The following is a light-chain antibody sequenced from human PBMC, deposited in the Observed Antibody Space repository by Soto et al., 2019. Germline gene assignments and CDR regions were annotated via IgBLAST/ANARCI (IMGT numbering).Light chain of an antibody. J-gene: IGLJ1*01. CDR1: TSDVGDYNY. CDR2: DVS. Sequence: QSALTQPASVSASPGQSITISCTATTSDVGDYNYVSWYQQHPGKAPKLLIFDVSHRPSGVSNRFSGSKSGYTASLTISGLQADDEADYYCSSHTTRSTYVFGTGTKLTVL. V-gene: IGLV2-14*03. CDR3: SSHTTRSTYV.